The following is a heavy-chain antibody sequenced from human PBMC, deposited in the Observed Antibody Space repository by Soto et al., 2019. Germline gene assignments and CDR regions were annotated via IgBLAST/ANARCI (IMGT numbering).Heavy chain of an antibody. CDR2: IIPILGIA. D-gene: IGHD3-3*01. Sequence: QVQLVQSGAEVKKPGSSVKVSCKASGGTFSSYTISWVRQAPGQGLEWMGRIIPILGIANYAQKFQGRVTITADKSTSTAYMELSSLRSEDTTVYYCARGDGVEYYFDYWGQGTLVTVSS. CDR1: GGTFSSYT. CDR3: ARGDGVEYYFDY. V-gene: IGHV1-69*02. J-gene: IGHJ4*02.